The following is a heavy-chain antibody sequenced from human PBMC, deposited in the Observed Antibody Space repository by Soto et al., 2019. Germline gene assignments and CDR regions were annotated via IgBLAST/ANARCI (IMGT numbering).Heavy chain of an antibody. CDR3: ARGNHRWLQLWYFDL. CDR2: IIPIFGTV. J-gene: IGHJ2*01. D-gene: IGHD5-12*01. CDR1: GGTFSNYP. Sequence: QVQLVQSGAEVKKPGSSVKVSCKASGGTFSNYPISWVRQAPGKGLEWMGGIIPIFGTVNYAQNFQGRVTITADESTSTAYMELSSLRSEDTAVYYCARGNHRWLQLWYFDLWGRGTLVTVSS. V-gene: IGHV1-69*12.